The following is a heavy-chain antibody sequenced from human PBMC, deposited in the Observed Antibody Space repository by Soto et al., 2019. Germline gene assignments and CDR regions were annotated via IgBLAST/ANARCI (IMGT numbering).Heavy chain of an antibody. CDR1: GGSISSSSYY. CDR2: IYYSGST. CDR3: ARHIVVVPAAYYYYYYMDV. J-gene: IGHJ6*03. Sequence: SETLSLTCTVSGGSISSSSYYWGWIRQPPGKGLEWIGSIYYSGSTYYNPSLKSRVTISVDTSKNQFSLKLSSVTAADTAVYYCARHIVVVPAAYYYYYYMDVWGKGTTVTVSS. V-gene: IGHV4-39*01. D-gene: IGHD2-2*01.